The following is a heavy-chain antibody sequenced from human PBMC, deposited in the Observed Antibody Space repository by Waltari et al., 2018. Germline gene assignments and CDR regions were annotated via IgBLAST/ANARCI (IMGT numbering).Heavy chain of an antibody. J-gene: IGHJ4*02. CDR1: GGSISSSSHY. CDR3: ARQFGLNYFDY. Sequence: QLQLQESGPGLVKPSETLSLTCTVSGGSISSSSHYWGWIRQAPGKGLEWIGSSYHSGSDYYNTSLKSRVTISEDTSKNQFSLKLRSVTAADTAVYYCARQFGLNYFDYWGQGTLVTVSS. CDR2: SYHSGSD. V-gene: IGHV4-39*01. D-gene: IGHD3-16*01.